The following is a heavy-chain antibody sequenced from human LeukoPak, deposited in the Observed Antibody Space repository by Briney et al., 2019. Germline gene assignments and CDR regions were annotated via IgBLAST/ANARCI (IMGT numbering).Heavy chain of an antibody. D-gene: IGHD3-10*01. CDR2: ISAYNGNT. CDR3: ARVGQGYGSGSYSFDY. J-gene: IGHJ4*02. V-gene: IGHV1-18*01. Sequence: GASVKVSCKASGYTFTSCGISWVRQAPGQGLEWMGWISAYNGNTNYAQKLQGRVTMTTDTSTSTAYMELRSLRSDDTAVYYCARVGQGYGSGSYSFDYWGQGTLVTVSS. CDR1: GYTFTSCG.